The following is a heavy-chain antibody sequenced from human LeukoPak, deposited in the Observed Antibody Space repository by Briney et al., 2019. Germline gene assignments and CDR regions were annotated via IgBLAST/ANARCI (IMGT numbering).Heavy chain of an antibody. Sequence: GASVKVSCKASEYTFTSYDISWVRQAPGQGLEWMGWISAYYGYTNYAQKLQGRVTMTTDTSTSTAYMELSSLRSEDTAVYYCARARPPKYSSSWYSGFEGDYYYYYMDVWGKGTTVTVSS. D-gene: IGHD6-13*01. CDR3: ARARPPKYSSSWYSGFEGDYYYYYMDV. V-gene: IGHV1-18*01. CDR1: EYTFTSYD. CDR2: ISAYYGYT. J-gene: IGHJ6*03.